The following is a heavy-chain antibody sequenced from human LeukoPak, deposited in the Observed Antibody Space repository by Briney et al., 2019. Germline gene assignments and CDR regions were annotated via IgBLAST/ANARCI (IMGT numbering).Heavy chain of an antibody. CDR2: IKSDGST. CDR3: VRDYFFSLDP. CDR1: GFSFRNAW. Sequence: GGSLRLSCAASGFSFRNAWMHWVRQAPGKGLVWVSRIKSDGSTSYADSVKGRFTISRDNAKNTLYLQMNSLKDEDTAVYYCVRDYFFSLDPWGQGTLVTVSS. J-gene: IGHJ5*02. D-gene: IGHD2/OR15-2a*01. V-gene: IGHV3-74*01.